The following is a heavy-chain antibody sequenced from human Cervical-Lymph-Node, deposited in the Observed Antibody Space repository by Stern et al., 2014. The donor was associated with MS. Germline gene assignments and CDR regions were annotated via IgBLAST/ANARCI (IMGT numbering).Heavy chain of an antibody. CDR2: IYYSGSA. CDR3: AREVVDAASFDN. V-gene: IGHV4-31*03. Sequence: VQLEESGPGLVKPSQTLSLTCTVSGGSISSGDYYWSWIRQHPGKGLEWIGYIYYSGSAYYNPSLESRVTISVDKSKRQFSLNLSSVTSADTAVYYCAREVVDAASFDNWGQGTLVTVSS. CDR1: GGSISSGDYY. D-gene: IGHD2-15*01. J-gene: IGHJ4*02.